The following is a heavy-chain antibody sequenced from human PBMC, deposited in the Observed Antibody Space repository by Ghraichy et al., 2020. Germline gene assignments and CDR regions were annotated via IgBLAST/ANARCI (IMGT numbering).Heavy chain of an antibody. CDR3: TRMEAGTTVPAFDY. CDR1: GFTFSGSA. V-gene: IGHV3-73*01. Sequence: GESLNISCAASGFTFSGSAIHWVRQASGKGLEWVGRIRSKANNYATAYAASVNGRFTISRDDLKNTAYLQMNSLKTEDTAIYYCTRMEAGTTVPAFDYWGQGTLATVSS. J-gene: IGHJ4*02. D-gene: IGHD4-17*01. CDR2: IRSKANNYAT.